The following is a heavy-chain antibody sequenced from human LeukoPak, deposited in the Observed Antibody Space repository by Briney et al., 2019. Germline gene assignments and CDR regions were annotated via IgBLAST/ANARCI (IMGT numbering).Heavy chain of an antibody. J-gene: IGHJ4*02. Sequence: ASVKVSCKVSGYTLTVLSMHWVREAPGKGLEWMGGFDPEDGETIYAQKFQGRVTMTEDTSTDTAYMELSSLRSEDTAVYCCATDLSGSGSYYTSYWGQGTLVTVSS. D-gene: IGHD3-10*01. CDR3: ATDLSGSGSYYTSY. CDR2: FDPEDGET. V-gene: IGHV1-24*01. CDR1: GYTLTVLS.